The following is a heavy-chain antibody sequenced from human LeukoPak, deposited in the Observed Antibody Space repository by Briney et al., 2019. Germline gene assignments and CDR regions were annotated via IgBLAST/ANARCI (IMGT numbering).Heavy chain of an antibody. CDR1: GASVSNSH. D-gene: IGHD2/OR15-2a*01. J-gene: IGHJ4*02. Sequence: SETLSLTCAVSGASVSNSHWDWIRQFPGKGLEWIGCLSYTGKTDYNPSLSSRVTISLGTSNNQVSLKLKSVAAADTAVYYCSEGYFEPFAHWGPGTLVTVSS. V-gene: IGHV4-59*02. CDR3: SEGYFEPFAH. CDR2: LSYTGKT.